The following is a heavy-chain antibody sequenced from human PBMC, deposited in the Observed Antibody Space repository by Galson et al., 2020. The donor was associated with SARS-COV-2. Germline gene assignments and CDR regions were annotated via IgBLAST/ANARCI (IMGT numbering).Heavy chain of an antibody. D-gene: IGHD3-16*01. CDR1: GGTFSSYA. J-gene: IGHJ6*03. CDR2: IIPIFGTA. Sequence: SVQVSCKASGGTFSSYAISWVRQAPGQGLEWMGGIIPIFGTANYAQKFQGRVTITADESTSTAYMELSSLRSEDTAVYYCARASEGGPQAAYYYYMDVWGKGTTVTVSS. V-gene: IGHV1-69*13. CDR3: ARASEGGPQAAYYYYMDV.